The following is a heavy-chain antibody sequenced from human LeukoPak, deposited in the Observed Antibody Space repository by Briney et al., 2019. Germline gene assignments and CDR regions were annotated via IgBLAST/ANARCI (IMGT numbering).Heavy chain of an antibody. Sequence: GGSLRLSCAASGFSFRTYSMNWVRQAPGRGLEWVSGISSSSSHIYYSDSVKGRFTISRDNAKNSLYLQLNSLRAEDTAVFYCARDLGVGGTMTLDYWGQGTLVTVS. CDR1: GFSFRTYS. J-gene: IGHJ4*02. D-gene: IGHD1-26*01. CDR2: ISSSSSHI. CDR3: ARDLGVGGTMTLDY. V-gene: IGHV3-21*06.